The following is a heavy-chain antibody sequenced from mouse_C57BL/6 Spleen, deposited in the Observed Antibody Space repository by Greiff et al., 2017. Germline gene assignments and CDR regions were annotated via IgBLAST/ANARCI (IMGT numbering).Heavy chain of an antibody. J-gene: IGHJ2*01. Sequence: EVKLVESGEGLVKPGGSLKLSCAASGFTFSSYAMSWVRQTPEKRLEWVAYISSSGDYNYYADTVKGRFTISRDNARNTLYLQMSSLKSEDTAMYYCTRSITYFDYWGQGTTLTVSS. D-gene: IGHD2-4*01. CDR2: ISSSGDYN. CDR1: GFTFSSYA. V-gene: IGHV5-9-1*02. CDR3: TRSITYFDY.